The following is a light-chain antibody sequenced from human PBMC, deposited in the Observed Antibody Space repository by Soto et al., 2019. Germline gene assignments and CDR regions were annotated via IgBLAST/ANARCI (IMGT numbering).Light chain of an antibody. V-gene: IGKV1-6*01. Sequence: AIQMTQSPSSLSASVGDRVTITCRASQGIRNDVGWYQQKPGTAPKLLIYAASNLQSGVPSRFSASESGTDCTLTISTLQPDDVATYYCLQDYRYPPTFGQGPKLEMK. CDR2: AAS. CDR3: LQDYRYPPT. CDR1: QGIRND. J-gene: IGKJ2*01.